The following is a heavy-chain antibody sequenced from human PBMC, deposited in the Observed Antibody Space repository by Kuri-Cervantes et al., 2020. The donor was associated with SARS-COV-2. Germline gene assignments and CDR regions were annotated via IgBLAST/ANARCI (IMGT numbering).Heavy chain of an antibody. CDR3: ARTDIVLMVYAIFREDY. CDR1: GYTLTELS. J-gene: IGHJ4*02. CDR2: FDPEDGET. V-gene: IGHV1-24*01. D-gene: IGHD2-8*01. Sequence: ASVKVSCKVSGYTLTELSMHWVRQAPGKGLEWMGGFDPEDGETIYAQKFQGRVTMTEDTSTDTAYMELRSLRSDDTAVYYCARTDIVLMVYAIFREDYWGQGTLVTVSS.